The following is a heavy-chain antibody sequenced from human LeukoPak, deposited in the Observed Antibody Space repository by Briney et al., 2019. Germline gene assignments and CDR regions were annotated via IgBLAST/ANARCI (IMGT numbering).Heavy chain of an antibody. CDR1: GFTFSSYA. Sequence: PGGSLRLSCAASGFTFSSYAMSWVRQAPGKGLEWVSAISGSGGSTYYADSVKGRFTISRDNSKNTLYLQMNSLRAEDTAVYYCATGITMIVVVTANFDYWGQGTLVTVSS. CDR2: ISGSGGST. CDR3: ATGITMIVVVTANFDY. D-gene: IGHD3-22*01. J-gene: IGHJ4*02. V-gene: IGHV3-23*01.